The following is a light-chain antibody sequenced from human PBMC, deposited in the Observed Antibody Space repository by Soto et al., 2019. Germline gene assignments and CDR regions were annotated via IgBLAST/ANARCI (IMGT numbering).Light chain of an antibody. CDR1: SGHSTYI. V-gene: IGLV4-60*02. Sequence: QSVLTQSSSASASLGSSVKLTCILSSGHSTYISAWHQQQPGKAPRFLMTLDRSGSYNRGSGVPDRFSGSSSGADRYLTIDILQFEDEGDYYCETWYSNTHKVFGGGTKLTVL. CDR3: ETWYSNTHKV. J-gene: IGLJ3*02. CDR2: LDRSGSY.